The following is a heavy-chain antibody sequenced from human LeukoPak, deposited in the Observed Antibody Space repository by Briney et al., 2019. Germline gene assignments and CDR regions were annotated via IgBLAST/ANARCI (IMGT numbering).Heavy chain of an antibody. CDR1: GGSISSYY. D-gene: IGHD3-3*01. Sequence: PSETLSLTCTVSGGSISSYYWSWIRQPPGKGLEWIGYIYYSGSTNYNPSLKSRVTISVDTSKNQFSLKLSSVTAADTAVYYCARHGLPFWSGMGPWLDYWGQGTLVTVSS. CDR2: IYYSGST. J-gene: IGHJ4*02. CDR3: ARHGLPFWSGMGPWLDY. V-gene: IGHV4-59*08.